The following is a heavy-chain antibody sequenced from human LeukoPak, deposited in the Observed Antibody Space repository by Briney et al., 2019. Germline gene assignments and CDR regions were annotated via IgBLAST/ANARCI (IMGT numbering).Heavy chain of an antibody. CDR3: ARAHVEVWSPWDY. J-gene: IGHJ4*02. V-gene: IGHV4-59*01. CDR1: GDSINSYY. CDR2: IHYNGST. Sequence: SETLSLTCIVSGDSINSYYWSWFRQSPGKGLEWLGYIHYNGSTTYNPSLKSRATISADTSKNQISLKLSSVSAADTAVYYCARAHVEVWSPWDYWGQGTLVIVSS. D-gene: IGHD2-21*01.